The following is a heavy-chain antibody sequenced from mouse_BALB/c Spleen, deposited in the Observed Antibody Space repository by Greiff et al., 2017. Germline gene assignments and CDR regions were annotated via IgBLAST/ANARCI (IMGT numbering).Heavy chain of an antibody. D-gene: IGHD2-1*01. Sequence: EVMLVESGGDLVKPGGSLKLSCAASGFTFSSYGMSWVRQTPDKRLEWVATISSGGSYTYYPDSVKGRFTISRDNAKNTLYLQMSSLKSEDTAMYYCARQNGNYPNYYAMDYWGQGTSVTVSS. V-gene: IGHV5-6*01. CDR2: ISSGGSYT. CDR3: ARQNGNYPNYYAMDY. CDR1: GFTFSSYG. J-gene: IGHJ4*01.